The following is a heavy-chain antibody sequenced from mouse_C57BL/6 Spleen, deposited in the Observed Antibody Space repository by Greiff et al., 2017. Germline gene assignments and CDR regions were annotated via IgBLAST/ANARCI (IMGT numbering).Heavy chain of an antibody. CDR1: GYTFTSYW. J-gene: IGHJ1*03. V-gene: IGHV1-52*01. CDR3: ARRLYWYFDV. CDR2: IDPSDSAT. Sequence: QVQLQQPGAELVRPGSSVKLSCKASGYTFTSYWMHWVKQRPIQGLEWIGNIDPSDSATHYNQKFKDKATLTVDKSSSPAYMQLSSLTSEDSAVYYCARRLYWYFDVWGTGTTVTVSS.